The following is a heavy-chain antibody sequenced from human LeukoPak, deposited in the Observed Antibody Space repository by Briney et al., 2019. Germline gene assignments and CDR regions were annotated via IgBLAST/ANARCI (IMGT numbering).Heavy chain of an antibody. D-gene: IGHD3-10*01. V-gene: IGHV4-38-2*02. Sequence: PSETLSLTCTVSDYSITRGYYWGWIRQPPGKGLEWIGSIYHSGSTYYNPSLESRLTISVDTSRNQFSLQLSSVTAADTAVYYCARVGYYSGSGRPLFDYWGQGTLVTVSS. CDR1: DYSITRGYY. CDR2: IYHSGST. J-gene: IGHJ4*02. CDR3: ARVGYYSGSGRPLFDY.